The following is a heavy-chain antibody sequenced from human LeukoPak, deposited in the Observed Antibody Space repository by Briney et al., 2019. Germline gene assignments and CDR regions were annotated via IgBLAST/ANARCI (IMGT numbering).Heavy chain of an antibody. Sequence: QPGGSLRLSCAASGFTFSNYWMHWVRHAPGKGLVWVSRIKSDGSNTNYADSVKGRFTISRDNAKNTLHLQMNSLRAEDTAVYYCARGGYYASGRYYFDSWGQGTLVTVSS. CDR3: ARGGYYASGRYYFDS. J-gene: IGHJ4*02. D-gene: IGHD3-3*01. CDR1: GFTFSNYW. CDR2: IKSDGSNT. V-gene: IGHV3-74*01.